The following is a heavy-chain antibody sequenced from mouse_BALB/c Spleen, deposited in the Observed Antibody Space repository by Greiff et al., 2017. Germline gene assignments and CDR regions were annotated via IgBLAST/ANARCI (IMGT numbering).Heavy chain of an antibody. CDR3: AKHGYAGWFAY. CDR2: IWGDGST. Sequence: QVQLQQSGPGLVEPSQSLSITCTASGFSLTSYGVSWVRQPQGKGLEWLGVIWGDGSTTYHSAILYRLSISKDNSKSQVFLKLNRLQTDDTATYYCAKHGYAGWFAYWGQGTRVTVSA. J-gene: IGHJ3*01. V-gene: IGHV2-3*01. CDR1: GFSLTSYG. D-gene: IGHD2-2*01.